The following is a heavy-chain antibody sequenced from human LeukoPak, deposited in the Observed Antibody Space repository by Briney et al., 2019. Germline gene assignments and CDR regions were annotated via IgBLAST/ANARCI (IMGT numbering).Heavy chain of an antibody. CDR1: GFTFSSYA. CDR3: AKARPAAIRGYYFDY. D-gene: IGHD2-2*02. CDR2: ISGSGGST. Sequence: GGSLRLSCAASGFTFSSYAMSWVRQAPGKGLEWVSAISGSGGSTYYADSVKGRFTISRDNSKNTLYLQMYSLRAEDTAVYYCAKARPAAIRGYYFDYWGQGTLVTVSS. V-gene: IGHV3-23*01. J-gene: IGHJ4*02.